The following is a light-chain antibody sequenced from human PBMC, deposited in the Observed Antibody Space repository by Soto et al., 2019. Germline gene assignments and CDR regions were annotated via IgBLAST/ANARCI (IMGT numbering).Light chain of an antibody. CDR1: SSDVGGYKY. V-gene: IGLV2-14*01. Sequence: QSVLTQPASVSGSPGQSITISCTGTSSDVGGYKYVSWYQQHPGKAPKLMIYEVSNRPSGVSNRFSGPKSGNMASLTISGLQAEDEADYYCSSYTSSSPCVFGTGTKVTVL. CDR2: EVS. CDR3: SSYTSSSPCV. J-gene: IGLJ1*01.